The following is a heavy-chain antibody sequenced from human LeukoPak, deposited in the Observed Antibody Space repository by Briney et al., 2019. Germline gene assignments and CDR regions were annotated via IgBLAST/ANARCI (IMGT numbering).Heavy chain of an antibody. CDR1: GFTFSNYN. CDR3: AKLSYYDFWSGSGRDYYYMDV. CDR2: IRGSGGRT. Sequence: GGSLRLSCAASGFTFSNYNMNWVRQAPGKGLEWISAIRGSGGRTYYADSVKGRFTISRDNSKNTLYLQMNSLRAEDTAVYYCAKLSYYDFWSGSGRDYYYMDVWGTGTTVTVSS. V-gene: IGHV3-23*01. D-gene: IGHD3-3*01. J-gene: IGHJ6*03.